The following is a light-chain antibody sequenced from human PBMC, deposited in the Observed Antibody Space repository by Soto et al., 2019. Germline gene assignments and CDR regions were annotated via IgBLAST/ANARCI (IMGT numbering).Light chain of an antibody. CDR1: QGLSRW. V-gene: IGKV1D-16*01. CDR3: QQYKTYPWT. Sequence: DIQMTQSPPSLSASVGDRVTITCRASQGLSRWLAWYQQRPEKAPKCLIYAASDLQSGVPSRFSGSGSGTEFTLPITNLQPEDFATYYCQQYKTYPWTFGQGTKVEVQ. CDR2: AAS. J-gene: IGKJ1*01.